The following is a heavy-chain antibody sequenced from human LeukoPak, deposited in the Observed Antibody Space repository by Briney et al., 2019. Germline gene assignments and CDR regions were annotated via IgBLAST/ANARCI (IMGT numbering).Heavy chain of an antibody. D-gene: IGHD3-10*01. CDR2: MSYDGSNK. CDR1: GFTFSSYG. V-gene: IGHV3-30*18. CDR3: AKDYYGSGSLPDY. J-gene: IGHJ4*02. Sequence: PGGSLRLSCAASGFTFSSYGMHWVRQAPGEGLEWVAVMSYDGSNKYYADSVKGRFTISRDNSKNTLYLQMNSLRAEDTAVYYCAKDYYGSGSLPDYWGQGTLVTVSS.